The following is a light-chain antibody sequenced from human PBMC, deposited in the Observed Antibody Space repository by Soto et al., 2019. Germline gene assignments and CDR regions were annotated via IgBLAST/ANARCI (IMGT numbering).Light chain of an antibody. CDR3: MQGRHWPPK. J-gene: IGKJ1*01. Sequence: DVVMTQSPLSLPVTLGQPASISCTSSQSLVYSDGNTYLSWFQQRPGQSPRRLIYEVSNRDSGVPDRFSGSGSGTDFALKISRVEAEDVGVYYCMQGRHWPPKFGQGTKVEIK. V-gene: IGKV2-30*01. CDR2: EVS. CDR1: QSLVYSDGNTY.